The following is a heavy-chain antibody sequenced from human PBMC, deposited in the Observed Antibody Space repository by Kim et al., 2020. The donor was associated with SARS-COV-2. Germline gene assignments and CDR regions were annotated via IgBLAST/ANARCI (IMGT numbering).Heavy chain of an antibody. CDR1: GFTFSSYA. J-gene: IGHJ6*04. CDR3: ATHRYCSGGSCYYYYYGMGV. V-gene: IGHV3-23*01. D-gene: IGHD2-15*01. CDR2: ISGSGGST. Sequence: GGSLRLSCAASGFTFSSYAMSWVRQAPGKGLEWVSAISGSGGSTYYADSVKGRFTISRDNSKNTLYLQMNSLRAEDTAVYYCATHRYCSGGSCYYYYYGMGVWGKGTTVTVSS.